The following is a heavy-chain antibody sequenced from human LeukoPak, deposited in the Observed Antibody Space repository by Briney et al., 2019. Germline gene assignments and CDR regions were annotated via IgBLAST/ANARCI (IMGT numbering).Heavy chain of an antibody. Sequence: SETLSLTCTASGGSISSSSYYWGWIRQPPGKGLEWIGSIYYSGSTYYNPSLKSRVTISVDTSKNQFSLKLSSVTAADTAVYYCARPRYYYDSSGPRYNWFDPWGQGTLVTVSS. J-gene: IGHJ5*02. D-gene: IGHD3-22*01. V-gene: IGHV4-39*01. CDR1: GGSISSSSYY. CDR3: ARPRYYYDSSGPRYNWFDP. CDR2: IYYSGST.